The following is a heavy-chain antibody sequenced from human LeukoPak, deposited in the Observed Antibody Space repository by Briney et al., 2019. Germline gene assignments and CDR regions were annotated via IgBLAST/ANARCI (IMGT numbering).Heavy chain of an antibody. D-gene: IGHD6-13*01. CDR2: IYTSGST. J-gene: IGHJ6*02. CDR1: GGSISSGSYY. Sequence: SQTLSLTCTVSGGSISSGSYYWSWIRQPAGKGLGWIGRIYTSGSTNYNPSLKSRVTISVDTSKNQFSLKLSSVTAADTAVYYCASSGPYSSSWYNYYYGMDVWGQGTTVTVSS. V-gene: IGHV4-61*02. CDR3: ASSGPYSSSWYNYYYGMDV.